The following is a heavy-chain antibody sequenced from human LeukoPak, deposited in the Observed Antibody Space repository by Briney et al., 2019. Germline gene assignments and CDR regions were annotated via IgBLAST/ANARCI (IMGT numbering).Heavy chain of an antibody. CDR2: ISAYNGNT. CDR3: ARPTYDSSDYEYFQH. Sequence: ASVKVSCKASGYTFTSYGISWVRQAPGQGLEWMGWISAYNGNTNYAQKLQGRVTMTTDTSTSTAYMELRSLRSDDTAVYYCARPTYDSSDYEYFQHWGQGTLVTVSS. J-gene: IGHJ1*01. CDR1: GYTFTSYG. D-gene: IGHD3-22*01. V-gene: IGHV1-18*01.